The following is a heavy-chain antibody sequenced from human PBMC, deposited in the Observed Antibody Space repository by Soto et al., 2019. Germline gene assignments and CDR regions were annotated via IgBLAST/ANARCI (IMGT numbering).Heavy chain of an antibody. V-gene: IGHV1-8*01. CDR3: ASSSWTLDAFDI. CDR2: MDPNSGNT. D-gene: IGHD6-13*01. CDR1: GYTFTSYD. Sequence: PRPSVKVSCKASGYTFTSYDINWVRQATGQGLEWMGWMDPNSGNTGYAQKFQGRVTMTRNTSISTAYMELSSLRSEDTAVYYCASSSWTLDAFDIWGQGTMVTVSS. J-gene: IGHJ3*02.